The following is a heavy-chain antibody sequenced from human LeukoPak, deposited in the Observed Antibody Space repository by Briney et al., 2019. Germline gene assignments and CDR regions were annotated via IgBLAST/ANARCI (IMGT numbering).Heavy chain of an antibody. J-gene: IGHJ4*02. CDR2: LNPNNGGT. D-gene: IGHD6-13*01. CDR3: VSQQVVPL. CDR1: GYTFTVYY. Sequence: ASVTVSCKASGYTFTVYYMHWVRQAPGQGFERMGWLNPNNGGTNYAQKFQGRVTMARDTSISTAYMELSSLRSDDTAVYYCVSQQVVPLWGQGTLVTVAS. V-gene: IGHV1-2*02.